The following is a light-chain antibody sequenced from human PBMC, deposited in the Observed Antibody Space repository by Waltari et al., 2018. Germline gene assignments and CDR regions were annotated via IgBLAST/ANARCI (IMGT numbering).Light chain of an antibody. Sequence: DIQLTQSPSSVSASIGDRVTITCRASQGISSWLAWYQQRPGKAPNLLIYAASSLQTGVPSRFSGRGSETDFTLTISSLQPTDFGTYYCQQAYGLPRTFGQGTKVEIK. CDR3: QQAYGLPRT. J-gene: IGKJ1*01. CDR1: QGISSW. CDR2: AAS. V-gene: IGKV1-12*01.